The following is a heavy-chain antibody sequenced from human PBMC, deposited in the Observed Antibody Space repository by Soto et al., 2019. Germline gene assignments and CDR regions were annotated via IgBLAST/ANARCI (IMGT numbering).Heavy chain of an antibody. Sequence: GSLRLSCAASGFTFSTYAMSWVRQAPGKGLEWVSAISGSGGSTYYADSVKGRFTISRDTSKNTLYLQMNSLRAEDTALYYCAKSYSSNWYDYFDYWGQGTLVTVSS. CDR2: ISGSGGST. CDR3: AKSYSSNWYDYFDY. D-gene: IGHD6-13*01. J-gene: IGHJ4*02. CDR1: GFTFSTYA. V-gene: IGHV3-23*01.